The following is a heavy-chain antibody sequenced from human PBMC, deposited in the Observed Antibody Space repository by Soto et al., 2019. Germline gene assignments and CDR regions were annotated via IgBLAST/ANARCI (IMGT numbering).Heavy chain of an antibody. J-gene: IGHJ4*02. Sequence: QVQLVQSGAEVKKPGASVKVSCKASGYTFTSYGISWVRQAPGQGLEWMGWISAYNGNTNYAQKLQGRVTMTTATSMSAAYMGLRSLRSDDTAVYYCARDQGMPEFSSDYWGQGTLVIVS. CDR3: ARDQGMPEFSSDY. CDR2: ISAYNGNT. D-gene: IGHD2-2*01. V-gene: IGHV1-18*01. CDR1: GYTFTSYG.